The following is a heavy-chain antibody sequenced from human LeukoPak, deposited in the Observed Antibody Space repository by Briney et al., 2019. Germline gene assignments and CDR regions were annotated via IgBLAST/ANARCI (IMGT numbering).Heavy chain of an antibody. J-gene: IGHJ4*02. CDR1: GYSFTSYW. D-gene: IGHD2-15*01. V-gene: IGHV5-51*01. CDR3: ARQNPYCSGGSCYSGYFDY. Sequence: GESLKISCKGSGYSFTSYWIGWVRQMPGKGLEWMGIIYPGDSDTRYSPSFQGQVTISADKSISTAYLQWSSLKALNTAMYYCARQNPYCSGGSCYSGYFDYWGQGTMVTVSS. CDR2: IYPGDSDT.